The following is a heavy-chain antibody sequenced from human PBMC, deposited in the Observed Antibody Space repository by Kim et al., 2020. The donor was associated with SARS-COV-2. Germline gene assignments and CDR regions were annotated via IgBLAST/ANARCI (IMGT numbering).Heavy chain of an antibody. CDR3: ALRPHDYGDQYFDY. J-gene: IGHJ4*02. D-gene: IGHD4-17*01. V-gene: IGHV3-23*01. Sequence: AGSVKGRFTISRDNSKNTLYLQMNSLRAEDTAVYYCALRPHDYGDQYFDYWGQGTLVTVSS.